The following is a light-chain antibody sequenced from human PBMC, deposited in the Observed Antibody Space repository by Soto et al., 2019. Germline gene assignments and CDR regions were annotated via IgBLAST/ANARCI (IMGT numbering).Light chain of an antibody. J-gene: IGKJ1*01. CDR1: QSVSSN. CDR3: QQYNNFWT. CDR2: GAS. Sequence: EMVMTQSPVTLSVSPGERATLSCRASQSVSSNLAWYQQKPGQAPRLLIYGASTRATGIPARFSGSGSGTEFTLTISSLQSEDFAVYYCQQYNNFWTFGQGTKVEIK. V-gene: IGKV3-15*01.